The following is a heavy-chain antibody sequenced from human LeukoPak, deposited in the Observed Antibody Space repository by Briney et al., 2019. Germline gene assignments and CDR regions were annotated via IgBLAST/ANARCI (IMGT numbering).Heavy chain of an antibody. V-gene: IGHV4-59*01. CDR1: GGSISSYY. D-gene: IGHD3-22*01. CDR2: IYYGGST. Sequence: SETLSLTCTVSGGSISSYYWSWIRQPPGKGLEWIGYIYYGGSTNYNPSLKSRVTISVDTSKNQFSLKLSSVTAADTAVFYCARGYYDSSGYILFDYWGQGTLVTVSS. J-gene: IGHJ4*02. CDR3: ARGYYDSSGYILFDY.